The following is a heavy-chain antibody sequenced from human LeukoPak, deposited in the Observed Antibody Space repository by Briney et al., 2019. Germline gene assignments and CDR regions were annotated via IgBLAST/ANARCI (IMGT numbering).Heavy chain of an antibody. D-gene: IGHD6-6*01. CDR3: ARDTFVLSGFDY. V-gene: IGHV3-21*01. CDR2: ISSSSSYI. Sequence: PGGSLRLSCAASGFTFSSYSMNWVRQAPGKGLEWVSSISSSSSYIYYADSVKGRFTISRDNAKNSLYLQMNSRRAEDTAVYYCARDTFVLSGFDYWGQGTLVTVSS. J-gene: IGHJ4*02. CDR1: GFTFSSYS.